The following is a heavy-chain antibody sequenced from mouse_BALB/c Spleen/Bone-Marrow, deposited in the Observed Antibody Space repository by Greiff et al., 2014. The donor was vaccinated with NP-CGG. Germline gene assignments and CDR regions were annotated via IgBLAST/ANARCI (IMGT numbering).Heavy chain of an antibody. CDR2: INPSTGYT. J-gene: IGHJ3*01. Sequence: LQESGAELAKPGASVKMSCKASGYTFTSYWMHWVKQRPGQGLEWIGYINPSTGYTEYNQKFKDKATSTADKSSSTAYMQLSSLTSEDSAVYFCARGRFAYWGQGTLVTVSA. V-gene: IGHV1-7*01. CDR1: GYTFTSYW. CDR3: ARGRFAY.